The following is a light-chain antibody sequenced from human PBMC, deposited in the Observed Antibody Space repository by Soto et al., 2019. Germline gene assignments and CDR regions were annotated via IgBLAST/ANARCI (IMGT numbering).Light chain of an antibody. CDR3: QQYYNWPRT. CDR1: QSVGSN. CDR2: GAS. V-gene: IGKV3-15*01. J-gene: IGKJ2*01. Sequence: EMVMTQSPATLSVSPGDGATLSCRASQSVGSNLVWFQQKPGQAPRLLIYGASTRATGIPARFSGSGSGTELTLTITSLQSEDFVVYYCQQYYNWPRTFGQGTKLKIK.